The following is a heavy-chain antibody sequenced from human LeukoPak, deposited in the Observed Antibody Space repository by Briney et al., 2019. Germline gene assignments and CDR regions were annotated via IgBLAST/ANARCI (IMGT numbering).Heavy chain of an antibody. CDR3: AIEHDGATYSNL. CDR1: GGSISGSY. Sequence: SVTLSLNCTVSGGSISGSYWNWIRQPPGKGLEWIGCIYDSGTTNYNPSLKSRVTISLHTSKNQFSLRLTSVTAADTAVYYCAIEHDGATYSNLWGQGTLVAVSS. D-gene: IGHD5-12*01. J-gene: IGHJ5*02. V-gene: IGHV4-59*01. CDR2: IYDSGTT.